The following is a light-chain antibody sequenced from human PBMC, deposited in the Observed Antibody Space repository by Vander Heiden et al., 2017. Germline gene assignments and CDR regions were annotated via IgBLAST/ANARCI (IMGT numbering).Light chain of an antibody. CDR3: QQYNAYPYT. J-gene: IGKJ2*01. CDR1: PSISRY. CDR2: DAS. V-gene: IGKV1-5*01. Sequence: DIQMTQSPSTLSASVGDGVTITCRSNPSISRYLAWYQQKPGKAPKLLIYDASSLEGGVPSRLSGSGSGTEFTLTISSLQPEDFATYYCQQYNAYPYTLGQGTKLEIK.